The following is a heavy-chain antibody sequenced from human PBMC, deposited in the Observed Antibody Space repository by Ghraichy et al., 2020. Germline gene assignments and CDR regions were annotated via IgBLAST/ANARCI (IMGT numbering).Heavy chain of an antibody. CDR2: IHPNNGDT. Sequence: ASVKVSCKASGYIFTDYYMHWVRQAPGQGLEWVGRIHPNNGDTDYALEFQGRVTMTWDTSITTAYMELSRLRSDDTALYYCARPSPGETFVYYWGQGTLVTVSS. CDR1: GYIFTDYY. D-gene: IGHD7-27*01. J-gene: IGHJ4*02. V-gene: IGHV1-2*06. CDR3: ARPSPGETFVYY.